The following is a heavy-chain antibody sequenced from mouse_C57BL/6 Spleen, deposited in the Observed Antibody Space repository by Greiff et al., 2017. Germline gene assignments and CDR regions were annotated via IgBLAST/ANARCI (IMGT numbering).Heavy chain of an antibody. CDR2: ISNGGGST. CDR1: GFTFSDYY. CDR3: ARQGGPDSSASYYFDY. V-gene: IGHV5-12*01. J-gene: IGHJ2*01. Sequence: EVKLVESGGGLVQPGGSLKLSCAASGFTFSDYYMYWVRQTPEKRLEWVAYISNGGGSTYYPDTVKGRFTISRDNAKNTLYLQMSRLKSEDTAMYYGARQGGPDSSASYYFDYWGQGTTLTVSS. D-gene: IGHD3-2*02.